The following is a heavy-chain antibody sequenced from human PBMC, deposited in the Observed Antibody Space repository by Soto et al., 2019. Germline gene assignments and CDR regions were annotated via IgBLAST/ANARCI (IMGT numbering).Heavy chain of an antibody. CDR2: INHSGST. CDR3: ARTGGKMRSGSYYY. V-gene: IGHV4-34*01. CDR1: GGSFSCYY. Sequence: SETLSLTCAVYGGSFSCYYWSWIRQAPGKGLEWIGEINHSGSTNYNPSLKSRVTISVDTSKNQFSLKLSSVTAADTAVYYCARTGGKMRSGSYYYWGQGTLVTVSS. J-gene: IGHJ4*02. D-gene: IGHD1-26*01.